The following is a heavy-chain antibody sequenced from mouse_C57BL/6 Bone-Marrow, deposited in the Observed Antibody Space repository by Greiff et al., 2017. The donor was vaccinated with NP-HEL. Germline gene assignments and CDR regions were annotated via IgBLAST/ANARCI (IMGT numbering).Heavy chain of an antibody. Sequence: SLPLSCASSVFPFRRSFLSFFPPTPFPCLACVATISSCGSYTYSPDSVKGRFTISRDNAKNTLYLQMSSLKSEDTAMYYCARPLFYYYGSFDYWGQGTTLTVSS. J-gene: IGHJ2*01. CDR2: ISSCGSYT. V-gene: IGHV5-6*01. D-gene: IGHD1-1*01. CDR3: ARPLFYYYGSFDY. CDR1: VFPFRRSF.